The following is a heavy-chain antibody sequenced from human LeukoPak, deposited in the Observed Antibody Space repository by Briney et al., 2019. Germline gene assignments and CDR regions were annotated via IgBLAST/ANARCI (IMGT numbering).Heavy chain of an antibody. D-gene: IGHD3-16*01. V-gene: IGHV3-48*01. Sequence: GGSLRLSCAASGFTFSSYSMNWVRQAPGKGLEWVSYISSSSSTIYYADSVKGRFTISRDNSKNTLYLQMNSLRAEDTAVYYCAKPSVGGAAWGQGTLVTVSS. CDR3: AKPSVGGAA. CDR2: ISSSSSTI. CDR1: GFTFSSYS. J-gene: IGHJ5*02.